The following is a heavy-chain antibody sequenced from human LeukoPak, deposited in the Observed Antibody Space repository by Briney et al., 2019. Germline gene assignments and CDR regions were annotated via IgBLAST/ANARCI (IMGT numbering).Heavy chain of an antibody. D-gene: IGHD3-3*01. Sequence: GGSLRLSCAASGFTFSSYAMSWVRQAPGKGLEWVSAISGSGGSTYYADSVKGRFTISRDNPKNTLYLQMNSLRAEDTAVYYCAKDSYYDFWSGSQIYYYYYGMDVWGQGTTVTVSS. CDR3: AKDSYYDFWSGSQIYYYYYGMDV. J-gene: IGHJ6*02. CDR1: GFTFSSYA. CDR2: ISGSGGST. V-gene: IGHV3-23*01.